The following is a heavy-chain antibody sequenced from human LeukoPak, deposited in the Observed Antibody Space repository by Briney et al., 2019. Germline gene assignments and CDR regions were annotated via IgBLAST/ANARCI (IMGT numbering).Heavy chain of an antibody. CDR1: GFTFSSYS. D-gene: IGHD3-22*01. CDR2: ISSSSSYI. Sequence: PGGSLRLSCAAPGFTFSSYSMNRVRQAPGKGLEWVSSISSSSSYIYYADSVKGRFTISRDNAKNSLYLQMNSLRAEDTAVYYCARVRATVHYYDSSGLLYWGQGTLVTVSS. J-gene: IGHJ4*02. V-gene: IGHV3-21*01. CDR3: ARVRATVHYYDSSGLLY.